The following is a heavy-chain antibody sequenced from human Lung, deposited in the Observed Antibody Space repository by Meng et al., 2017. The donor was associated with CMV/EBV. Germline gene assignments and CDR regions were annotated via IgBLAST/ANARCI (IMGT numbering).Heavy chain of an antibody. J-gene: IGHJ4*02. CDR2: IIPIFGTA. D-gene: IGHD1-26*01. CDR1: GDTFCSYA. V-gene: IGHV1-69*05. Sequence: KVSCAASGDTFCSYAISWVRQAPGQGLEWMGGIIPIFGTANYAQKFQGRVTITTGESTSTAYMELSSLRSDDTAVYYCARLSGTISDYWGQGTLVTVSS. CDR3: ARLSGTISDY.